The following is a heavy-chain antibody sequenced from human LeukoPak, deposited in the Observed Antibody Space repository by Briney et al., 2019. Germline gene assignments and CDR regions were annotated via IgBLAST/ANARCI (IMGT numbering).Heavy chain of an antibody. CDR3: ARDYTGYFP. V-gene: IGHV3-7*03. CDR2: IKTDGSEK. CDR1: GFTFSEYT. D-gene: IGHD3-9*01. J-gene: IGHJ5*02. Sequence: QTGGSLRLSCAASGFTFSEYTIHWVRQAPGKGLEWVANIKTDGSEKYYVDSVKGRFTISRDNAKNSLYLQMNSLRAEDTAVYYCARDYTGYFPWGQGTLVIVSS.